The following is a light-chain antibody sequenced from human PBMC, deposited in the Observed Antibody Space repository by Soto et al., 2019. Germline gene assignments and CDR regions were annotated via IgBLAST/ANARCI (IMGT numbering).Light chain of an antibody. CDR1: QGVSSW. CDR2: ATS. J-gene: IGKJ3*01. V-gene: IGKV1-12*01. Sequence: DIQMTQSPTSVSASVGDRVTITCRASQGVSSWLAWHQHKPGKAPNLLMYATSNLQFGVPSRFSGSGSGTDFTLTISSLQPEDFATYYCQQTHSFPLTFGPGTKVDIK. CDR3: QQTHSFPLT.